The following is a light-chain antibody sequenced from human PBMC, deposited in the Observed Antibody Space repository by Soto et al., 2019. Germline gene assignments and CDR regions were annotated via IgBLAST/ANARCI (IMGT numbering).Light chain of an antibody. CDR1: QSVLYSSNNKNY. J-gene: IGKJ3*01. CDR2: WAS. V-gene: IGKV4-1*01. CDR3: HQHLTTPLT. Sequence: DIVMTQSPDSLAVSLGERATINCKSSQSVLYSSNNKNYLAWFQQKPGQPPKPLIYWASTRDSGVPVRFRGSGSGTDFTLTISDLQAEDVAIYYCHQHLTTPLTFGPGTKVDVK.